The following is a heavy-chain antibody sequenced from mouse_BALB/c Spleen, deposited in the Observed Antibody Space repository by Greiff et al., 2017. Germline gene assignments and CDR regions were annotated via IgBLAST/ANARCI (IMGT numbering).Heavy chain of an antibody. CDR3: ARNRGGCLLPFAY. CDR2: IWSGGST. CDR1: GFSLTSYG. J-gene: IGHJ3*01. D-gene: IGHD2-3*01. Sequence: QVQLQQSGPGLVQPSQSLSITCTVSGFSLTSYGVHWVRQSPGKGLEWLGVIWSGGSTDYNAAFISRLSISKDNSKSHVFFKMNSLQADDTAIYYWARNRGGCLLPFAYWGQGTLVTVSA. V-gene: IGHV2-4-1*01.